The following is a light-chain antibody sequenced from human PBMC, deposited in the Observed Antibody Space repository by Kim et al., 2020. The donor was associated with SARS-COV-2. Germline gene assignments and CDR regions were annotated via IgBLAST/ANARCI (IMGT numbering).Light chain of an antibody. CDR2: KDN. CDR1: EWADKF. Sequence: VHLGQTAITSCAGDEWADKFAWCHQKKPDESPVLVFYKDNKRPAGIPERFSGSNAENTAILTISGTQAMDEAEDCWQAWNSSTGVVFGGGTQLTVL. CDR3: QAWNSSTGVV. J-gene: IGLJ2*01. V-gene: IGLV3-1*01.